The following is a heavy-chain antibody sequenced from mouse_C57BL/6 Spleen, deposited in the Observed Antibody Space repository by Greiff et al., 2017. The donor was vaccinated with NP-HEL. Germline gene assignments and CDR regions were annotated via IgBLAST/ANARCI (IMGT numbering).Heavy chain of an antibody. Sequence: QVQLKQSGAELVRPGASVTLSCKASGYTFTDYEMHWVKQTPVHGLEWIGAIDPETGGTAYNQKFKGKAILTADKSSSTAYMELRSLTSEDSAVYYCTRGDGSSYDAMDYWGQGTSVTVSS. D-gene: IGHD1-1*01. CDR3: TRGDGSSYDAMDY. J-gene: IGHJ4*01. CDR1: GYTFTDYE. CDR2: IDPETGGT. V-gene: IGHV1-15*01.